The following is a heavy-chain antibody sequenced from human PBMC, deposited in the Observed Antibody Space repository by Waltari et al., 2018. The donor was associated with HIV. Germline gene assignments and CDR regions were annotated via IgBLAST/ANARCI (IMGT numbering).Heavy chain of an antibody. CDR1: GGSITSSSYF. CDR2: IYSGGKT. V-gene: IGHV4-39*01. Sequence: QLQLQESGPGLVKPSETLSLTCTVSGGSITSSSYFWAWIRQPPGKGMGWIGNIYSGGKTYYHPSLQSRVTMSVDRSNSQFSLRLSSVTAADTGVYYCARRVVPGSTLDPWGPGALVTVSS. CDR3: ARRVVPGSTLDP. D-gene: IGHD2-15*01. J-gene: IGHJ5*02.